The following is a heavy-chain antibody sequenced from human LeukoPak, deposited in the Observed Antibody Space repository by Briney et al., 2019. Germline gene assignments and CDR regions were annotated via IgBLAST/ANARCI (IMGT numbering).Heavy chain of an antibody. D-gene: IGHD6-13*01. J-gene: IGHJ4*02. Sequence: GASLRLSCAASGFIFSSYWMHWVRIAPGKGLVWVSRIHSDGSGTTYADSVKGRFTISRDNAKNTLYLQMTGLRDEDAAVYYCARGRSSSSWSDYWGQGTLVTVSS. V-gene: IGHV3-74*01. CDR1: GFIFSSYW. CDR3: ARGRSSSSWSDY. CDR2: IHSDGSGT.